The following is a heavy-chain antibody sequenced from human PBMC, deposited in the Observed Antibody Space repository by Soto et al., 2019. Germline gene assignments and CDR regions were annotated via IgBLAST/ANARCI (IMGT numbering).Heavy chain of an antibody. J-gene: IGHJ4*02. D-gene: IGHD3-9*01. CDR3: ARDSSCTGYCAQFDC. Sequence: EVQLVESGGGLVQPGGSLRLSCAASGFTFSSHWMHWVRHAPGKGLVWVSRINSDGRSTTNADSVKGRFTISRDNARNALYLQMNSLRAEDTAVYSCARDSSCTGYCAQFDCWGQGTLVTVAS. V-gene: IGHV3-74*01. CDR2: INSDGRST. CDR1: GFTFSSHW.